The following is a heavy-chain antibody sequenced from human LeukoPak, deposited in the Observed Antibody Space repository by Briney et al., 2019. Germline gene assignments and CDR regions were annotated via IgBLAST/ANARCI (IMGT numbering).Heavy chain of an antibody. CDR1: GFTVINNY. J-gene: IGHJ6*04. CDR2: IYSCGTP. D-gene: IGHD3-16*01. CDR3: STSPSWGV. Sequence: PGGPLRLSCAASGFTVINNYMTWVRQAPGKALECCSVIYSCGTPHYADSVKSRFTISRDDSKHILHLHINSISCDHTPVFLCSTSPSWGVWGKGTTVTVSS. V-gene: IGHV3-53*01.